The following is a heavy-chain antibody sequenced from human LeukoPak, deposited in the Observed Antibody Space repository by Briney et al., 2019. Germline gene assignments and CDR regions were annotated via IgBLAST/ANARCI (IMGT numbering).Heavy chain of an antibody. CDR3: AKDGRYCSGTSCYTSH. J-gene: IGHJ4*02. D-gene: IGHD2-2*02. CDR1: GFTFTNAW. CDR2: ISGNGGST. V-gene: IGHV3-23*01. Sequence: GGSLRLSCAASGFTFTNAWMNWVRQAPGKGLEWVSVISGNGGSTSYTDSVKGRFTISRDSSKNMLYLQMNNLRAEDTALYYCAKDGRYCSGTSCYTSHWGQGTLVTVSS.